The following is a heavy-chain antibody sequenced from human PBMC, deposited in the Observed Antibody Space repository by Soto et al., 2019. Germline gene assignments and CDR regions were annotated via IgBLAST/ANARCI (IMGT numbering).Heavy chain of an antibody. J-gene: IGHJ3*02. V-gene: IGHV3-21*01. Sequence: EVLLVESGGGLVKPGGSLRLSCAASGFTFSSYSMNWVRQAPGKGLEWVSSISSGSSYIFYADSVKGRFTISGDNAKNTLFLQMDSLRAEDTAVYYCAKNYYYDSPGYAFDIWGQGTMVTVSS. CDR3: AKNYYYDSPGYAFDI. CDR1: GFTFSSYS. CDR2: ISSGSSYI. D-gene: IGHD3-22*01.